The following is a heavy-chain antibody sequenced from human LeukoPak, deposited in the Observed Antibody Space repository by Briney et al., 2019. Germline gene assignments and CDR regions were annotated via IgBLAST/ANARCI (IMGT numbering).Heavy chain of an antibody. J-gene: IGHJ6*02. D-gene: IGHD3-3*01. CDR2: INPSGGST. Sequence: ASVKVSCKASGYTFTGYYMHWVRQAPGQGLEWMGIINPSGGSTSYAQKFQGRVTMTRDTSTSSLYMELSSLRSEDTAVYYCARGAPLFLESLSLDYGMDVWGQGTTVTVSS. V-gene: IGHV1-46*01. CDR3: ARGAPLFLESLSLDYGMDV. CDR1: GYTFTGYY.